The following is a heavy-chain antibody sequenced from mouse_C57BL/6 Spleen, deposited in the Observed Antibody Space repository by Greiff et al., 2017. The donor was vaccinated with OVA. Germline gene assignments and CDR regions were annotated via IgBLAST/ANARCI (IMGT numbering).Heavy chain of an antibody. CDR2: IYPGDGDT. J-gene: IGHJ3*01. Sequence: VKLLESGPELVKPGASVKISCKASGYAFSSSWMNWVKQRPGKGLEWIGRIYPGDGDTNYNGKFKGKATLTADKSSSTAYMQLSSLTSEDSAVYFCAREAIYGNYGAYWGQGTLVTVSA. D-gene: IGHD2-1*01. CDR3: AREAIYGNYGAY. CDR1: GYAFSSSW. V-gene: IGHV1-82*01.